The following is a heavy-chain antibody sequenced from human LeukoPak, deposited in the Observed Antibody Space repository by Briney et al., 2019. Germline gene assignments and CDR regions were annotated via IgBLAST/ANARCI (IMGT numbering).Heavy chain of an antibody. V-gene: IGHV3-15*01. J-gene: IGHJ4*02. CDR1: GFTFSNAW. CDR2: IKSKTDGGTT. Sequence: GGSLRLSCAASGFTFSNAWMSWVRQAPGKGLEWVGRIKSKTDGGTTDYAAPVKGRFTISRDDSKNTLYLQMNSLETEDTAVYYCTVVVVPAAMFFIDYWGQGTLVTVSS. D-gene: IGHD2-2*01. CDR3: TVVVVPAAMFFIDY.